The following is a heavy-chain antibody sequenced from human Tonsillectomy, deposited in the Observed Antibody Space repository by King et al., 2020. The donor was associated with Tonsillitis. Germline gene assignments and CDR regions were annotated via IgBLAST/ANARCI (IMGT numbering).Heavy chain of an antibody. CDR2: ISSSGST. D-gene: IGHD6-13*01. V-gene: IGHV4-61*02. CDR1: GGSISSANYY. J-gene: IGHJ5*02. Sequence: VQLQESGPGLVRPSQTLSLTCTVSGGSISSANYYWSWIRQPAGKGLEWIGRISSSGSTHYNPSFKSRVTMSVDTSKNQFSLKQSSVTAADTAVYYCARMGRQLVFWFWFDPWGQGTLVTVSS. CDR3: ARMGRQLVFWFWFDP.